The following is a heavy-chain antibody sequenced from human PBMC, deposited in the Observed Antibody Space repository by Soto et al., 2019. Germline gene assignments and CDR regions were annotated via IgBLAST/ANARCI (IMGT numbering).Heavy chain of an antibody. D-gene: IGHD2-2*01. CDR1: GFTFSSYA. CDR2: ISGSGGST. Sequence: GGSLRLSCAASGFTFSSYAMSWVRQAPGKGLEWVSAISGSGGSTYYADSVKGRFTISRDNSKNTLYLQMNSLRAEDTAVYYCAKDSIVVVPAAMPVGCFDYWGQGTLVTVSS. J-gene: IGHJ4*02. V-gene: IGHV3-23*01. CDR3: AKDSIVVVPAAMPVGCFDY.